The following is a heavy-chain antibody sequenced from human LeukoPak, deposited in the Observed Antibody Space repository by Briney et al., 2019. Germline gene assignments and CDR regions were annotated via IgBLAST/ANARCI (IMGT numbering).Heavy chain of an antibody. CDR3: ARGKLRYHP. D-gene: IGHD3-9*01. CDR2: INHSGST. Sequence: SETLSLTCAVYGGSLSGYYWSWIRQPPGKGLEWIGEINHSGSTNYNPSLKSRVTISVDTSKNQFSLKLSSVTAADTAVYYCARGKLRYHPWGQGTLVTVSS. CDR1: GGSLSGYY. V-gene: IGHV4-34*01. J-gene: IGHJ5*02.